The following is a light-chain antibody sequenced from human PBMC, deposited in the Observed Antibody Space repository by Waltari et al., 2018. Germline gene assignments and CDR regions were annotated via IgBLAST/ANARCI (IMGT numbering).Light chain of an antibody. CDR2: WAS. CDR1: QSIFHASNNKNY. CDR3: QQYYSMPLT. J-gene: IGKJ3*01. V-gene: IGKV4-1*01. Sequence: DIVMTQSPDSLAVSLGEGVSINCKSSQSIFHASNNKNYLAWYQQKAGQPPKLLIYWASSREFGVPKRFSGTGSGTDFTLTISSLEAEDVAIYFCQQYYSMPLTFGPGTTVEI.